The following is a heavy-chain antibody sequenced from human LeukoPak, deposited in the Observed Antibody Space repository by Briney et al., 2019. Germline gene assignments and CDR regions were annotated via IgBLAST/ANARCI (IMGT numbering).Heavy chain of an antibody. CDR3: ARDSRSRQDN. J-gene: IGHJ4*02. CDR2: INPNSGGT. CDR1: GDTFTGYY. V-gene: IGHV1-2*02. Sequence: ASVRVSCTASGDTFTGYYMHWVRQAPGQGGERMGWINPNSGGTNYAQKFQGRVTMTRDTSSSTAYMELSRLRSDDTAVYYCARDSRSRQDNWGQGTLVTVSS.